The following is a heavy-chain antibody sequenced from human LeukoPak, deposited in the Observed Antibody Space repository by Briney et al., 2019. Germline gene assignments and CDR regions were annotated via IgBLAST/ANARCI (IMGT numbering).Heavy chain of an antibody. V-gene: IGHV1-18*01. CDR1: GYTFTSYG. Sequence: GASVKVSCKASGYTFTSYGISWVRQAPGQGLAWMGWISAYNGDTRYAQKFQGRLTVTTDTSTTTAYMELRSLSSDDTAIYYCARRPGYDRRLSSLDYWGQGTLVTVSS. CDR2: ISAYNGDT. D-gene: IGHD5-12*01. CDR3: ARRPGYDRRLSSLDY. J-gene: IGHJ4*02.